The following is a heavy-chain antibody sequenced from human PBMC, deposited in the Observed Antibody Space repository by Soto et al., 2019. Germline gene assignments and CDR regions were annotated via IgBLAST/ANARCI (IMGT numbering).Heavy chain of an antibody. CDR1: GYSFSTHW. J-gene: IGHJ4*02. CDR3: ARSQFDYVWGTSGYFDS. D-gene: IGHD3-16*01. Sequence: GESLKISCKGSGYSFSTHWVGWVRQMPGKGLEWMSIIYPGDSDASYSPSFEGQVTISVDESTTTAFLQWSSLKASDTAMYFCARSQFDYVWGTSGYFDSWGQGTLVTVSS. V-gene: IGHV5-51*01. CDR2: IYPGDSDA.